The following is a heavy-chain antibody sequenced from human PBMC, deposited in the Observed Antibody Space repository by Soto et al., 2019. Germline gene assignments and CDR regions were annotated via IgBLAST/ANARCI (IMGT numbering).Heavy chain of an antibody. J-gene: IGHJ4*02. D-gene: IGHD3-10*01. V-gene: IGHV3-30*19. CDR2: MSFDGSSQ. CDR1: GFTFSDYG. CDR3: SKDQRKAPAGGRSFYNPAYFFDN. Sequence: QVQLVESGGGVVQPGGSLRLSCAASGFTFSDYGMHWVRQAPGKGLEWVAIMSFDGSSQFYADSVKGRFSISRDNSMDTVYLQMNRLRPEDTAMYYCSKDQRKAPAGGRSFYNPAYFFDNWGQGALVTVAS.